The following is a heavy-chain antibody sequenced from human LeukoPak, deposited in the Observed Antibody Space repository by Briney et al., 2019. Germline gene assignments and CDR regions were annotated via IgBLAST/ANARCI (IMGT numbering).Heavy chain of an antibody. J-gene: IGHJ3*02. Sequence: SETLSLTCTVSGYSISSGYYWGWIRQPPGKGLEWIGSIYHSGSTYYNPSLKSRVTISVDTSKNQFSLKLSSVTAADTAVYYCARDKSRTYGSVDAFDIWGQGTMVTVSS. CDR3: ARDKSRTYGSVDAFDI. V-gene: IGHV4-38-2*02. D-gene: IGHD3-10*01. CDR2: IYHSGST. CDR1: GYSISSGYY.